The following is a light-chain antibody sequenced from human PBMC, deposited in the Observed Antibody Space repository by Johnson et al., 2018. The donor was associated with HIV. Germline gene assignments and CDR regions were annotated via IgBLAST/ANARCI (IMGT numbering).Light chain of an antibody. Sequence: QSVLTQPPSVSAAPGQKVTISCSGSSSNIGNNYVSWYQHLPGTAPKLLIYENKKRPSGIPDRFSGSKSGTSATLDITGLQTGDEADYYCGTWDSSLGAWVFGTGTKVTVL. CDR1: SSNIGNNY. J-gene: IGLJ1*01. CDR3: GTWDSSLGAWV. CDR2: ENK. V-gene: IGLV1-51*02.